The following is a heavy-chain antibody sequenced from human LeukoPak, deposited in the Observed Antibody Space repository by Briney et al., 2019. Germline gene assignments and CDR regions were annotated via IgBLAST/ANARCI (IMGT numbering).Heavy chain of an antibody. Sequence: GGSLRLSCAASGFTFSSYAMSWVRQAPGKGLEWVSVIYSGGSTYYADSVKGRFTISRDNSKNTLYLQMNSLRAEDTAVYYCARVGSGSLDYWGQGTLVTVSS. CDR3: ARVGSGSLDY. D-gene: IGHD1-26*01. CDR1: GFTFSSYA. CDR2: IYSGGST. J-gene: IGHJ4*02. V-gene: IGHV3-53*01.